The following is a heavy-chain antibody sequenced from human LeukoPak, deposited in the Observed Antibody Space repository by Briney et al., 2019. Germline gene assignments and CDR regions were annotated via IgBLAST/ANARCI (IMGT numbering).Heavy chain of an antibody. D-gene: IGHD1/OR15-1a*01. J-gene: IGHJ4*02. CDR1: GGSISRSYYY. V-gene: IGHV4-39*07. Sequence: SETLSLTCSVSGGSISRSYYYWGWIRQPPGKGLEWIGTIYYSGNTFYNPSLKSRVTISVDTSKNQFSPKLSSVAAADTAVYYCVRDRHWTNDWVFDYWGQGTLVTVSS. CDR2: IYYSGNT. CDR3: VRDRHWTNDWVFDY.